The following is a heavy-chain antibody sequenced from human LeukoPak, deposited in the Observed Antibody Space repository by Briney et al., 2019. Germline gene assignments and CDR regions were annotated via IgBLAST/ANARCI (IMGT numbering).Heavy chain of an antibody. V-gene: IGHV4-59*01. J-gene: IGHJ5*02. CDR1: GGSINYYY. Sequence: SETLSLTCTVSGGSINYYYWNWIRQPPGKGLEWIAYIHSTGNTRYNPSLGSRVTMSVETSKNQFSLRLTSVTPADTAVYYCARVGRYCSGGSCFGENWFDPWGQGTLVTVSS. CDR3: ARVGRYCSGGSCFGENWFDP. CDR2: IHSTGNT. D-gene: IGHD2-15*01.